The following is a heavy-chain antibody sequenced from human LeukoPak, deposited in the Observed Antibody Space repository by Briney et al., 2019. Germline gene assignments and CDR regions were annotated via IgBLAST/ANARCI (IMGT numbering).Heavy chain of an antibody. CDR2: IIPILGIA. V-gene: IGHV1-69*04. CDR1: GGTFSSYA. D-gene: IGHD3-22*01. Sequence: SVTVSCKASGGTFSSYAISWVRQAPGQGLEWMGRIIPILGIANYAQKFQGRVTITADKSTSTAYMELSSLRSEDTAVYYCASNYYYDSSGYYYDYWYFDLWGRGTLVTVSS. J-gene: IGHJ2*01. CDR3: ASNYYYDSSGYYYDYWYFDL.